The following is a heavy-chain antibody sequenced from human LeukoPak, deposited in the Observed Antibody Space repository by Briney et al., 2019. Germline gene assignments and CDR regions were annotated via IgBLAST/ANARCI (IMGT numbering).Heavy chain of an antibody. V-gene: IGHV3-23*01. D-gene: IGHD5-12*01. CDR1: GFTFSSYA. CDR3: AKDNSGSVESYFDY. Sequence: VALGGSLRLSCAASGFTFSSYAMSWVRQAPGKGLEWVSAISGSGGSTYYADSVKGRFTISRDNSKNTLYLQMNSLRAKDTAVYYCAKDNSGSVESYFDYWGQGTLVTVSS. CDR2: ISGSGGST. J-gene: IGHJ4*02.